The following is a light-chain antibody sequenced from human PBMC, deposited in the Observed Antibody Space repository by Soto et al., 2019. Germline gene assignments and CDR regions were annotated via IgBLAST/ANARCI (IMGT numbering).Light chain of an antibody. CDR3: CLYLGGTSV. V-gene: IGLV2-23*01. Sequence: QSVLTQPAFVSGSPGQSITISCTGTSSDVGSYNLVSWYQQHPGKAPKLMIYEGSKRPSGVSNRFSGSKSDSTASLTISGLQAEDEADYYCCLYLGGTSVFGGGTQLTVL. CDR1: SSDVGSYNL. CDR2: EGS. J-gene: IGLJ7*01.